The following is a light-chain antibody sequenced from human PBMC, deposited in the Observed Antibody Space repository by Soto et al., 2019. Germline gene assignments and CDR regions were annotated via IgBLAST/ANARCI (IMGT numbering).Light chain of an antibody. V-gene: IGKV1-5*01. CDR1: QTINNW. J-gene: IGKJ1*01. Sequence: IQITQSPSTLSASVGARVTIACRASQTINNWLAWYQQKPGKAPKLRIYHVSTLESGVPSRFSGSGSGTEFTLTISSLQPDDFANYYCQQYNSFSTFSQGTKVEIK. CDR2: HVS. CDR3: QQYNSFST.